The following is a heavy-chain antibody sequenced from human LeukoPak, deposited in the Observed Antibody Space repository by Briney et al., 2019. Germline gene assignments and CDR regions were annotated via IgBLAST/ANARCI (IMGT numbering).Heavy chain of an antibody. Sequence: SVKVSCKASGGTFSSYAISWVRQAPGQGLEWMGRIIPILGIANYAQKFQGRVTITADKSTSTAYMELSSLRSEDTAVYYCARLADSTIANYYFDHWGQGTLVTVSS. D-gene: IGHD2-2*01. J-gene: IGHJ4*02. CDR3: ARLADSTIANYYFDH. CDR2: IIPILGIA. V-gene: IGHV1-69*04. CDR1: GGTFSSYA.